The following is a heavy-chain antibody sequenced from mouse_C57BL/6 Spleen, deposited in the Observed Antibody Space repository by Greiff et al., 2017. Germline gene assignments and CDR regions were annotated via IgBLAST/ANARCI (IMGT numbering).Heavy chain of an antibody. J-gene: IGHJ2*01. Sequence: EVMLVESGGGLVKPGGSLKLSCAASGFTFSDYGMHWVRQAPEKGLEWVAYISSGSSTIYYADTVKGRFTLSRDKAKNTLFLQMTSLGSEDTAMYYCARPGATVVAFDYWGQGTTLTVSS. CDR3: ARPGATVVAFDY. D-gene: IGHD1-1*01. CDR2: ISSGSSTI. CDR1: GFTFSDYG. V-gene: IGHV5-17*01.